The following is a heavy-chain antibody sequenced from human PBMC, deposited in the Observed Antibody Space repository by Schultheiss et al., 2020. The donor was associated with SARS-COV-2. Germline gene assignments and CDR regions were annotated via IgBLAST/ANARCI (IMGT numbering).Heavy chain of an antibody. D-gene: IGHD4-17*01. J-gene: IGHJ6*02. CDR3: ARDGYGDYDYYYYGMDV. CDR2: IYYSGST. V-gene: IGHV4-61*01. CDR1: GGSVRSGSYY. Sequence: SETLSLTCTVSGGSVRSGSYYWSWIRQPPGKGLEWIGYIYYSGSTNYNPSLKSRVTISVDTSKNQFSLKLSSVTAADTAVYYCARDGYGDYDYYYYGMDVWGQGTTVTASS.